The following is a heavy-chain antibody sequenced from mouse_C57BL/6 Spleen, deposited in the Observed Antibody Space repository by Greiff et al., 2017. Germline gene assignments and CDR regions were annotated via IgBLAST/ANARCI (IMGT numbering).Heavy chain of an antibody. D-gene: IGHD1-1*01. CDR2: IDPSDSET. V-gene: IGHV1-52*01. J-gene: IGHJ1*03. CDR3: AGNYGSSYGYFDV. Sequence: VQLQQPGAELVRPGSSVKLSCKASGYTFTSYWMHWVKQRPIQGLEWIGNIDPSDSETHYNQKFKDKATLTVDKSSSTAYMQLSSLTSEDSAVYYCAGNYGSSYGYFDVWGTGTTVTVSS. CDR1: GYTFTSYW.